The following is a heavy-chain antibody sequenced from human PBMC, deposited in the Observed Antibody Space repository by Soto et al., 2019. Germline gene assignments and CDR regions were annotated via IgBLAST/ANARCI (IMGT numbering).Heavy chain of an antibody. Sequence: SGISSTVAWMIWVRQAAGKGREWVANIKPDGSAKNYVDSMKGRIAISRDYAKKSVYLQINSLRVDDTAIYYCASTRHYDTSYYWGQG. J-gene: IGHJ4*02. CDR2: IKPDGSAK. CDR3: ASTRHYDTSYY. V-gene: IGHV3-7*01. D-gene: IGHD4-17*01. CDR1: GISSTVAW.